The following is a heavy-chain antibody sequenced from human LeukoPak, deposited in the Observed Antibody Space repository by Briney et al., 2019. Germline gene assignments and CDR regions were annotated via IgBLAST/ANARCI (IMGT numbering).Heavy chain of an antibody. Sequence: SVKVSCKASGYTFTSYGISWVRQATGQGLEWMGGIIPIFGTANYAQKFQGRVTITTDESTSAAYMELSSLRSEDTAVYYCARDSHVAAASTGYYYIDVWGKGTTVTVSS. CDR1: GYTFTSYG. J-gene: IGHJ6*03. CDR3: ARDSHVAAASTGYYYIDV. D-gene: IGHD6-13*01. V-gene: IGHV1-69*05. CDR2: IIPIFGTA.